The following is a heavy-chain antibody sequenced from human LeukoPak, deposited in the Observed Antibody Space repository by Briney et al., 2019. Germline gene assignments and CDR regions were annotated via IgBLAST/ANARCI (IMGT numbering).Heavy chain of an antibody. CDR3: ARGPGDCSSTSCYTQSYYYYYMDV. J-gene: IGHJ6*03. CDR2: IIPIFGTA. CDR1: GGTFSSYA. D-gene: IGHD2-2*01. Sequence: SVKVSSKASGGTFSSYAISWVRQAPGQGLEWMGGIIPIFGTANYAQKFQGRVTITADESTSTAYMELSSLRSEDTAVYYCARGPGDCSSTSCYTQSYYYYYMDVWGKGTTVTVSS. V-gene: IGHV1-69*13.